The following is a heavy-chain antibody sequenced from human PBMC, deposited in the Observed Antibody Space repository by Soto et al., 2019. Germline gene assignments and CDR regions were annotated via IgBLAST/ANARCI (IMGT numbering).Heavy chain of an antibody. Sequence: QVQLVQSGAEVKKPGASVKVSCKASGYTFTSYGISWVRQAPGQGLEWMGWISAYNGNTNYAQKLQGRVTMTTDTSTRTAYMGMRSLRSDDTAVYYCARDRYCSGGSCYSGWFDPWGQGTLVTVSS. D-gene: IGHD2-15*01. J-gene: IGHJ5*02. V-gene: IGHV1-18*01. CDR2: ISAYNGNT. CDR1: GYTFTSYG. CDR3: ARDRYCSGGSCYSGWFDP.